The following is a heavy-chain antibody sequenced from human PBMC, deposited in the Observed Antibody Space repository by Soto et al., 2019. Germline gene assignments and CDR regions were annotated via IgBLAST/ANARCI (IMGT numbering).Heavy chain of an antibody. CDR3: TTDHYRGGIPRLGFDP. CDR1: GFTFSNAW. V-gene: IGHV3-15*07. J-gene: IGHJ5*02. Sequence: GGSLRLSCAASGFTFSNAWMNWVRQAPGKGLEWVGRIKSKTDGGTTDYAAPVKGRFTISRDDSKNTLYLQMNSLKTEDTAVYYCTTDHYRGGIPRLGFDPWGQGTLVTVSS. CDR2: IKSKTDGGTT. D-gene: IGHD3-16*01.